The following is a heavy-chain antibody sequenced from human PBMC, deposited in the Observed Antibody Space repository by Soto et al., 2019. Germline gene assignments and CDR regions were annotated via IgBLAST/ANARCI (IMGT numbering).Heavy chain of an antibody. D-gene: IGHD6-13*01. V-gene: IGHV1-69*01. J-gene: IGHJ4*02. CDR1: GDLFNNYA. Sequence: QVQLVQSGAEVKEPGSSVKVSCKATGDLFNNYAFNXVXXAPGQGLEWMGRISPLFSTTNYAQKFQGRVTIGADELTTIVYLEVSNLESEDTAMYYCAASSSVAAAGYFKFWGQGTLVTVSP. CDR2: ISPLFSTT. CDR3: AASSSVAAAGYFKF.